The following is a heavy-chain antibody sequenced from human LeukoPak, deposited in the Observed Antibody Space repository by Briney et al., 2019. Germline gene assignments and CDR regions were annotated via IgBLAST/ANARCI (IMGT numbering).Heavy chain of an antibody. V-gene: IGHV4-34*01. J-gene: IGHJ3*02. CDR3: ARGVVPAAIGPHAFDI. D-gene: IGHD2-2*01. Sequence: SETLSLTCAVYGGSFSGYYWSWIRQPPGKGLEWIGEINHSGSTNYNPSLMSRVTISVDTSKNQFSLKLSSVTAADTAVYYCARGVVPAAIGPHAFDIWGQGTMVTVSS. CDR2: INHSGST. CDR1: GGSFSGYY.